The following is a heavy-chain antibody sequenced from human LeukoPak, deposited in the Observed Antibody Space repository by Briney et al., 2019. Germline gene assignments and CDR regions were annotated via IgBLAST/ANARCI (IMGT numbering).Heavy chain of an antibody. CDR3: ARDRVRGNSSPFFDY. J-gene: IGHJ4*02. CDR2: IYYSGST. CDR1: GGSVSSGTYY. D-gene: IGHD1-26*01. Sequence: SETLSLTCTVSGGSVSSGTYYWSWIRQPPGKGLEWIGYIYYSGSTNYNPSLKSRVTISVDTSKNQFSLKLISVTAADTAVYYCARDRVRGNSSPFFDYWGQGTLVTVSS. V-gene: IGHV4-61*01.